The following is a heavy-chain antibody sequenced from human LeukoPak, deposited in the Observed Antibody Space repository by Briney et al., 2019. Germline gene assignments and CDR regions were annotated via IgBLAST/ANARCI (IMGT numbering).Heavy chain of an antibody. Sequence: ASVKVSCKTSGYSFTDYYMHWVRQAPGQGLEWMGIINPSGGSTSYAQKFQGRVTMTRDMSTSTVYMELSSLRSEDTAVYYCARDACSSTSCYTYYFDYWGQGTLVTVSS. CDR2: INPSGGST. V-gene: IGHV1-46*01. CDR3: ARDACSSTSCYTYYFDY. CDR1: GYSFTDYY. J-gene: IGHJ4*02. D-gene: IGHD2-2*02.